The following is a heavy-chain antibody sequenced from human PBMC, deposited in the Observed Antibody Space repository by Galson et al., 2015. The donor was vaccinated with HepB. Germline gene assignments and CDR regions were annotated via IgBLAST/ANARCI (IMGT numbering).Heavy chain of an antibody. CDR2: ISYDGSHK. CDR1: GFKFSTYG. D-gene: IGHD2-15*01. V-gene: IGHV3-30*18. CDR3: ANQLDVAADYYFYIIDV. J-gene: IGHJ6*02. Sequence: SLRLSCAVSGFKFSTYGMHWVRQAPGKGLEWVAVISYDGSHKGYVDSVKGRFVISRDNSTNTLYLQMNSMRPADTAVYYCANQLDVAADYYFYIIDVWGQGTTVTVSS.